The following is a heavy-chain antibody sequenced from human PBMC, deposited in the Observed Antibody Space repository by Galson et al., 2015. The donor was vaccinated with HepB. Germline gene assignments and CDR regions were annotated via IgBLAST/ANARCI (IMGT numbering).Heavy chain of an antibody. Sequence: CAISGDSVSSNSAAWNWIRQSPSRGLEWLGRTYYRSKWYNDYAVSVKSRITINPDTSKNQFSLQLNSVTPEDTAVYYCARGVWYPYCGGDCSPHWFDPWGQGTLVTVSS. CDR1: GDSVSSNSAA. V-gene: IGHV6-1*01. D-gene: IGHD2-21*02. CDR2: TYYRSKWYN. J-gene: IGHJ5*02. CDR3: ARGVWYPYCGGDCSPHWFDP.